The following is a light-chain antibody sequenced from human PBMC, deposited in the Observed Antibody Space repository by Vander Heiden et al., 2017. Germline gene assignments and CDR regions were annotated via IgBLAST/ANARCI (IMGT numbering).Light chain of an antibody. CDR2: WAS. V-gene: IGKV4-1*01. Sequence: DIVMTQSPDSLVVSLGERATIHCKASKSGLYSYNNKNDLGWYQQKPGQPPKLLIYWASTRETGVPDRFSGSGSGTDFTLTISSLQAEDVAVYYCLQYYSTPLTFGGGTKVEIK. CDR1: KSGLYSYNNKND. J-gene: IGKJ4*01. CDR3: LQYYSTPLT.